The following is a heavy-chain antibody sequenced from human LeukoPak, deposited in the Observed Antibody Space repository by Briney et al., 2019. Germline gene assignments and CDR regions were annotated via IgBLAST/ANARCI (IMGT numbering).Heavy chain of an antibody. V-gene: IGHV4-61*02. Sequence: SQTLSLTCTVSGDSMSGNFYFWSWIRQTAGKGLEWIGRIYASGAASYNPSLKSRVTISVDTSKNQYFLKLKSVTAADTAVYYCARESVYYYGPFDPWGQRTRVIFSS. CDR3: ARESVYYYGPFDP. CDR2: IYASGAA. J-gene: IGHJ5*02. D-gene: IGHD3-22*01. CDR1: GDSMSGNFYF.